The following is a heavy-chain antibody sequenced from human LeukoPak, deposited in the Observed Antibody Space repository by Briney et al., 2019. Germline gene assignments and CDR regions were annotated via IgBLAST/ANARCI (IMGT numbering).Heavy chain of an antibody. J-gene: IGHJ4*02. CDR3: ARDNSGVFDY. D-gene: IGHD3-10*01. CDR2: IYYSGST. V-gene: IGHV4-31*03. CDR1: GGSISSGGYY. Sequence: SETLSLTCTVSGGSISSGGYYWSWIRQHPGKGLEWIGYIYYSGSTYYNPSLKSRVTLSVDTSKNQFSLRLSSVTAADTAVYYCARDNSGVFDYWGQGTLVTVST.